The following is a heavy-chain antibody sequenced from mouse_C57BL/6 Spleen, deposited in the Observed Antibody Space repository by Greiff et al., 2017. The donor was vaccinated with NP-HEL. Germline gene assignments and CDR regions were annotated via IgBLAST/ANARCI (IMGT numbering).Heavy chain of an antibody. CDR1: GYTFTDYY. D-gene: IGHD1-1*01. Sequence: EVQLQQSGPELVKPGASVKISCKASGYTFTDYYMNWVKQSHGKSLEWIGDINPNNGGTSYNQKFKGKATLTVDKSSSTAYMELRSLTSEDSAVYYCARITTVGDWYFDVWGTGTTVTVSS. J-gene: IGHJ1*03. CDR3: ARITTVGDWYFDV. V-gene: IGHV1-26*01. CDR2: INPNNGGT.